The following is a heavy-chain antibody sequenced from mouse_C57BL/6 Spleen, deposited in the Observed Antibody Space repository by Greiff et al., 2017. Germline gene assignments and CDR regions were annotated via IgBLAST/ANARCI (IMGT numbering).Heavy chain of an antibody. CDR2: IDPANGNT. J-gene: IGHJ3*01. V-gene: IGHV14-3*01. Sequence: EVQLLQSVAELVRPGASVKLSCTASGFNIKNTYMHWVRQRPEQGLEWIGRIDPANGNTKYAPKFQGKATITADTSSNTAYLQLSSLTSEDTAIXYYARVYYDYDGFAYWGQGTLVTVSA. D-gene: IGHD2-4*01. CDR3: ARVYYDYDGFAY. CDR1: GFNIKNTY.